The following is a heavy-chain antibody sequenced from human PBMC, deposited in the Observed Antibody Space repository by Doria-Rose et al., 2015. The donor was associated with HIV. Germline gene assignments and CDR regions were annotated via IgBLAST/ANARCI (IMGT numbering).Heavy chain of an antibody. CDR2: INDSGST. CDR3: ARERPRLDY. CDR1: GGSFSGYY. J-gene: IGHJ4*02. D-gene: IGHD6-6*01. Sequence: QVQLQQWGAGLLKPSETLSLTCGVYGGSFSGYYWARIRQPPGKGLEWIGEINDSGSTNYSPSLKGGVTISVDPSKSQFSLKLSSVTAADTAVYYCARERPRLDYWGQGTRGTVSA. V-gene: IGHV4-34*01.